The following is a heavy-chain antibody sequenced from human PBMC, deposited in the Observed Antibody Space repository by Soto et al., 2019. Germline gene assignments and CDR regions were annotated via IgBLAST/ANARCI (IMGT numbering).Heavy chain of an antibody. Sequence: GPEVKKPGASVKVSCRTSGYTFTSYGISWVRQATGQGLEWMGWRSTDKGHTNYAQKFQGRVTMTTDTSTSTGYMELRSLRSDDTAVYYCATRSPAFDYWGQGTLVTVST. V-gene: IGHV1-18*01. CDR2: RSTDKGHT. J-gene: IGHJ4*02. CDR1: GYTFTSYG. CDR3: ATRSPAFDY.